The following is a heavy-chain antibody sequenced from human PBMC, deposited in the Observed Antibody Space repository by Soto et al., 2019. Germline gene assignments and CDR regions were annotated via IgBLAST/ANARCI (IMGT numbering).Heavy chain of an antibody. J-gene: IGHJ4*02. Sequence: PSETLSLTCTVSGGSISSYYWSWIRQPPGKGLEWIGYIYYSGSTNYNPSLKSRAAISVDTSKNHFSLKLSSVTAADTAVYYCASYLVSYCIGGSCYSGPYYFDYWGQGTLVTVSS. CDR2: IYYSGST. CDR1: GGSISSYY. V-gene: IGHV4-59*08. D-gene: IGHD2-15*01. CDR3: ASYLVSYCIGGSCYSGPYYFDY.